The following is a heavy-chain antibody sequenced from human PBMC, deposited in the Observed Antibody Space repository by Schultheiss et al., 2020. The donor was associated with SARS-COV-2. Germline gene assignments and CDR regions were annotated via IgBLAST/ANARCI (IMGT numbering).Heavy chain of an antibody. CDR1: GYSISSGYY. J-gene: IGHJ6*02. V-gene: IGHV4-38-2*01. D-gene: IGHD5-12*01. CDR2: IYHSGST. Sequence: SETLSLTCAVSGYSISSGYYWGWIRQPPGKGLEWIGSIYHSGSTYYNPSLKSRVTISVDTSKNQFSLKLSSVTAADTAVYYCARGGSGYGINGMDVWGQGTTVTVSS. CDR3: ARGGSGYGINGMDV.